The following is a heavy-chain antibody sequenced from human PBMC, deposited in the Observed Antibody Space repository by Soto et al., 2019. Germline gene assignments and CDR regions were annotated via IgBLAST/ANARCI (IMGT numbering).Heavy chain of an antibody. J-gene: IGHJ4*01. Sequence: PSETLSLTCTVSGGSISCSSYSWGWMRQPPGKGSEGVVTFYYSGSTCYNPSLKRRVTIAGNTSKNQFFRKLSSVTTAATSVYYCTKLPSDPYGAIFDKWGHGTLVNTSS. V-gene: IGHV4-39*07. CDR1: GGSISCSSYS. D-gene: IGHD4-17*01. CDR3: TKLPSDPYGAIFDK. CDR2: FYYSGST.